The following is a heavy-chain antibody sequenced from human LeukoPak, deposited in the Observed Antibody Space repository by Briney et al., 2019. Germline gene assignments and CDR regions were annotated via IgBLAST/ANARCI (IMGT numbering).Heavy chain of an antibody. CDR2: IIPIFGTA. CDR1: GGTFSSYA. D-gene: IGHD6-6*01. V-gene: IGHV1-69*05. Sequence: ASVKVSCKASGGTFSSYAISWVRQAPGQGLEWMGGIIPIFGTANYAQKFQGRVTITTDESTSTAYMELSSLRSEDTAVYYCAREDVSDSSLFDYWGQGTLVIVSS. J-gene: IGHJ4*02. CDR3: AREDVSDSSLFDY.